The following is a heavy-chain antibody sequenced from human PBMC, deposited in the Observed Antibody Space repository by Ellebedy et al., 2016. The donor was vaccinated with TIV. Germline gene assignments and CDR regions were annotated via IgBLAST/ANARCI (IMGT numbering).Heavy chain of an antibody. CDR3: AYEEGSSGY. D-gene: IGHD3-22*01. V-gene: IGHV3-7*01. CDR2: IKEDGSEK. Sequence: GESLKISXAASGFTFSSYWMSWVRQAPGKGLEWVANIKEDGSEKYYVDFVKGRFTISRDNAKNSLYLQMNSLRAEDTAVYYCAYEEGSSGYWGQGTLVTVSS. J-gene: IGHJ4*02. CDR1: GFTFSSYW.